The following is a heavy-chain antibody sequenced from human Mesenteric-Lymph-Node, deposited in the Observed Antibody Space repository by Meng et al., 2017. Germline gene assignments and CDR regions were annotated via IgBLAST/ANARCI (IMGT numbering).Heavy chain of an antibody. D-gene: IGHD3-22*01. Sequence: QVQLQQWGAGLLRPSETLSLTCAVSGGSLTGYYWSWFRQTPGKGLEWIGEINHVGSPNYKSPLARRVTISIDTSTNQFSLRLTSMTAADTGLYFCARANRLIGPDYWGQGTLVTVSS. J-gene: IGHJ4*02. CDR1: GGSLTGYY. V-gene: IGHV4-34*01. CDR3: ARANRLIGPDY. CDR2: INHVGSP.